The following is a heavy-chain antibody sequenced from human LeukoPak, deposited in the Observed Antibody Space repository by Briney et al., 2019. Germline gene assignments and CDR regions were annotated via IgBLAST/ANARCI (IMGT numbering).Heavy chain of an antibody. CDR2: ISGSCGST. Sequence: GGSLRLSCAASGFTFSSYAMSWVRQAPGKGLEWVSAISGSCGSTYYADSVKGRFTISRDNSKNTLYLQMNSLRAEDTAVYYCAKGQGMGDYYDSSGYSDYWGQGNLVTVSS. CDR1: GFTFSSYA. V-gene: IGHV3-23*01. J-gene: IGHJ4*02. D-gene: IGHD3-22*01. CDR3: AKGQGMGDYYDSSGYSDY.